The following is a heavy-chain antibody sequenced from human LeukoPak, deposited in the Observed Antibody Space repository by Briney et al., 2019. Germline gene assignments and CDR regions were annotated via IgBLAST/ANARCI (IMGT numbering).Heavy chain of an antibody. J-gene: IGHJ4*02. D-gene: IGHD2-2*01. Sequence: GASVKVSCKASGGTFSSYAISWGRQAPGQGLEWMGGIIPIFGTANYAQKFQGRVTITADKSTSTAYMELSSLRSEDTAVYYCARAKLGYCSSTSCYQGADFDYWGQGTLVTVSS. CDR3: ARAKLGYCSSTSCYQGADFDY. CDR1: GGTFSSYA. V-gene: IGHV1-69*06. CDR2: IIPIFGTA.